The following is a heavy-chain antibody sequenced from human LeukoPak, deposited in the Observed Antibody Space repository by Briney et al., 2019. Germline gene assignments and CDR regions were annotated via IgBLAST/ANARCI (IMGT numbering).Heavy chain of an antibody. CDR3: ARGLRYGDYLAPLDY. CDR1: GYTFTSYG. D-gene: IGHD4-17*01. CDR2: TSGYNGNT. J-gene: IGHJ4*02. Sequence: ASVKVSCKASGYTFTSYGISWVRQAPGQGLEWMGWTSGYNGNTKYAQKLQGRVTMTTDTSTSTAYMEVRSLRSDDTAVYYCARGLRYGDYLAPLDYWGQGTLVTVSS. V-gene: IGHV1-18*01.